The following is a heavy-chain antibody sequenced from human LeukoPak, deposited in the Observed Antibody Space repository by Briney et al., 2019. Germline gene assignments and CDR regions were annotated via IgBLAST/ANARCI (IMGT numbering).Heavy chain of an antibody. J-gene: IGHJ4*02. CDR1: GFTFSSYA. V-gene: IGHV3-30*04. D-gene: IGHD2-2*01. CDR2: ISYDGSK. CDR3: ARDARLGYCSSTSCYAYYFDY. Sequence: GGSLRPSCAASGFTFSSYAMHWVRQAPGKGLEWVAVISYDGSKYYADSVKGRFTISRDNSKNTLYLQMNSLRAEDTAVYYCARDARLGYCSSTSCYAYYFDYWGQGTLVTVSS.